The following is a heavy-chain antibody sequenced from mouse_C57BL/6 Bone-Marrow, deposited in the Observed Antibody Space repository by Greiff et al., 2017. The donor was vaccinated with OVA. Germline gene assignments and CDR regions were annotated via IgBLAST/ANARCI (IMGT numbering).Heavy chain of an antibody. D-gene: IGHD2-1*01. V-gene: IGHV1-81*01. Sequence: VQLQQSGAELVRPGASVKLSCKASGYTFTSYGISWVKQRTGQGLEWIGEIYPRSGNTYYNEKFKGKATLTADKSSSTAYMELRSLTSEDAAVYFCRPFYYGNYEGFAYWGQGTLVTVSA. CDR2: IYPRSGNT. CDR3: RPFYYGNYEGFAY. J-gene: IGHJ3*01. CDR1: GYTFTSYG.